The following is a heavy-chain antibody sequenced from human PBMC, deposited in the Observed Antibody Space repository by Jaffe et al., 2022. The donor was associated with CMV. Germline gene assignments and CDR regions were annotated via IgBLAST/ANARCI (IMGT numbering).Heavy chain of an antibody. CDR2: INPNSGGT. J-gene: IGHJ5*02. CDR3: AREEAIAAAVGLDWFDP. CDR1: GYTFTGYY. V-gene: IGHV1-2*02. D-gene: IGHD6-13*01. Sequence: QVQLVQSGAEVKKPGASVKVSCKASGYTFTGYYMHWVRQAPGQGLEWMGWINPNSGGTNYAQKFQGRVTMTRDTSISTAYMELSRLRSDDTAVYYCAREEAIAAAVGLDWFDPWGQGTLVTVSS.